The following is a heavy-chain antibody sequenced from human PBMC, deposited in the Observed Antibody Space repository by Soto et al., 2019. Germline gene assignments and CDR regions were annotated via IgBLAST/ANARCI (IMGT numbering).Heavy chain of an antibody. J-gene: IGHJ6*02. CDR1: GFTFSSYG. CDR3: ARVRRGYVHHHYYYYGMDV. V-gene: IGHV3-33*01. Sequence: GGSLRLSCAASGFTFSSYGMHWVRQAPGKGLEWVAVIWYDGSNKYYADSVKGRFTISRDNSKNTLYLQMISLRAEDTAVYYCARVRRGYVHHHYYYYGMDVWGQGTTVTVSS. D-gene: IGHD5-12*01. CDR2: IWYDGSNK.